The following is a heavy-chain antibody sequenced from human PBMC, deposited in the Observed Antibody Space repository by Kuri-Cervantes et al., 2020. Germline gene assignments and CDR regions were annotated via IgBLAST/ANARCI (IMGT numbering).Heavy chain of an antibody. J-gene: IGHJ4*02. CDR2: ISYDGSNK. V-gene: IGHV3-30-3*01. Sequence: LSLTCAASGFTFSSYAMHWVRQAPGKGLEWVAVISYDGSNKYYADSVKGRFTISRDNSKSTLYLLMNSLRAEDTAVYYCARAGASGLHDYWGQGTLVTVSS. CDR1: GFTFSSYA. CDR3: ARAGASGLHDY. D-gene: IGHD6-19*01.